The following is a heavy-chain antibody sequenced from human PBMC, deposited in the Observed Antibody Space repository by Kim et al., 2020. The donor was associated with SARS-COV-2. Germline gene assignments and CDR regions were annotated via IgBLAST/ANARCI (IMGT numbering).Heavy chain of an antibody. CDR2: IYTSGST. Sequence: SETLSLTCTVSGGSISSYYWSWIRQPAGKGLEWIGRIYTSGSTNYNPSLKSRVTMSVDTSKNQFSLKLSSVTAADTAVYYCARGENVGPQGEYSSSRGGPGDYWGQGTLVTVSS. CDR1: GGSISSYY. D-gene: IGHD6-6*01. J-gene: IGHJ4*02. V-gene: IGHV4-4*07. CDR3: ARGENVGPQGEYSSSRGGPGDY.